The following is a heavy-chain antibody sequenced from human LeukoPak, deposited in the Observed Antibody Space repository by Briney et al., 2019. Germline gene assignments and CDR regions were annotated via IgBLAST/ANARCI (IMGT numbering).Heavy chain of an antibody. D-gene: IGHD6-19*01. CDR3: ARVGSGWYGLEIRRSWFDP. CDR1: GYTFSSYG. J-gene: IGHJ5*02. Sequence: ASVKVSCKASGYTFSSYGISWVRQAPGQGLEWMGWISTYNGNTNYAHKLQGRVTMTTDISTSTAYMELRSLRSDDTAVYYCARVGSGWYGLEIRRSWFDPWGQGTLVTVSS. CDR2: ISTYNGNT. V-gene: IGHV1-18*04.